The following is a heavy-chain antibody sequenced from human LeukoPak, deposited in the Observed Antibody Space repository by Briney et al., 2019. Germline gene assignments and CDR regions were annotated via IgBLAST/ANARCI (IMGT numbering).Heavy chain of an antibody. CDR1: GFTFSSYG. D-gene: IGHD6-13*01. CDR2: IWYDGSNK. V-gene: IGHV3-33*01. Sequence: PGGSLRLSCEASGFTFSSYGMHWVRQAPGKGLEWVAVIWYDGSNKYYADSVKGRFSISRDNSRNTVELQMNSLRVEDTAVYYCARVYSSSWYYFDYWGQGTLVTVSS. CDR3: ARVYSSSWYYFDY. J-gene: IGHJ4*02.